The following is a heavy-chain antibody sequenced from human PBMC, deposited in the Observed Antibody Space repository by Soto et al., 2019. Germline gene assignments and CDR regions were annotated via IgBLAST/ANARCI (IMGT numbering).Heavy chain of an antibody. Sequence: QVTLKESGPTLVKPTQTLTLTCTVSGLSLRTTGVGVGWVRQPPGKALAWLALLFWDDDKRYSPSLRSRLTIAKDSSEKQVVLTMTNMDTVDTATYYCVQSRCGGDCREIYSAHAYNGLDVWGQGTTVTVSS. V-gene: IGHV2-5*02. D-gene: IGHD2-21*02. CDR2: LFWDDDK. CDR1: GLSLRTTGVG. J-gene: IGHJ6*02. CDR3: VQSRCGGDCREIYSAHAYNGLDV.